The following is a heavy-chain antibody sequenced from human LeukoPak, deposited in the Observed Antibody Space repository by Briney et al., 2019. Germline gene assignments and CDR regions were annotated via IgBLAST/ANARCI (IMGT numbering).Heavy chain of an antibody. CDR3: ARGGLRYYDSSGSRWFDP. J-gene: IGHJ5*02. Sequence: GASVKVSCKASGYTFTSYGISWVRQAPGQGLEWMGWISAYNGNTNYAQKLQGRVTMTTDTSTSTAYMELRSLRSDDTAVYYCARGGLRYYDSSGSRWFDPWGQGTLVTVSS. CDR1: GYTFTSYG. D-gene: IGHD3-22*01. V-gene: IGHV1-18*01. CDR2: ISAYNGNT.